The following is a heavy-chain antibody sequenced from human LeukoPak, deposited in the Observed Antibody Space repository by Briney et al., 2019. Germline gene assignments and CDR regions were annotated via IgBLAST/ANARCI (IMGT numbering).Heavy chain of an antibody. D-gene: IGHD3-3*01. CDR2: IIPILGIA. CDR1: GGTFSSYT. CDR3: ARGLPNYDFWSAPRGAFDI. Sequence: ASVKVSCKASGGTFSSYTISWVRQAPGQGLEWMGRIIPILGIANYAQKFQGRVTITADKSTSTAYMELSSLRSEDTAVYYCARGLPNYDFWSAPRGAFDIWGQGTMVTVSS. J-gene: IGHJ3*02. V-gene: IGHV1-69*02.